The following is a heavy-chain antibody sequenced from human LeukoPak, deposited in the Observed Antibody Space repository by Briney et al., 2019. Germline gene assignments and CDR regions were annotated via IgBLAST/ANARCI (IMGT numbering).Heavy chain of an antibody. CDR1: GGSISSYY. J-gene: IGHJ3*02. CDR2: IYYSGST. V-gene: IGHV4-59*01. CDR3: ARDPEMATFRGAFDI. D-gene: IGHD5-24*01. Sequence: PSETLSLTCTVSGGSISSYYWSWIRQPPGKGLEWIGYIYYSGSTNYNPSLKSRVTISVDTSKNQFSLKLSSVTAADTAVYYCARDPEMATFRGAFDIWGQGTMVTVSS.